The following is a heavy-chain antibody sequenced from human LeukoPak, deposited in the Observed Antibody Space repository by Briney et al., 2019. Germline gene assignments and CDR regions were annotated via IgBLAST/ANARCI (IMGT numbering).Heavy chain of an antibody. J-gene: IGHJ4*02. Sequence: GESLSLSCAASGLTVSSYYMNGVRHAPGGELEWGSDIYTGGGRQYADSLRGRFTISRDTSKNMVFLQMNSLRVEDTAVYYCARGIDYWGRGTLVTVSS. CDR2: IYTGGGR. CDR3: ARGIDY. CDR1: GLTVSSYY. V-gene: IGHV3-53*03.